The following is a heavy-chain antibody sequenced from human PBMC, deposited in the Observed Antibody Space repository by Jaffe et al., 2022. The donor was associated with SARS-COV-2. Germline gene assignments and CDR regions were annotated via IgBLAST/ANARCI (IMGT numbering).Heavy chain of an antibody. Sequence: QVQLVESGGGVVQPGRSLRLSCAASGFTFSSYGMHWVRQAPGKGLEWVAVIWYDGSNKYYADSVKGRFTISRDNSKNTLYLQMNSLRAEDTAVYYCARDFAGTMVGMDVWGQGTTVTVSS. CDR2: IWYDGSNK. CDR1: GFTFSSYG. CDR3: ARDFAGTMVGMDV. J-gene: IGHJ6*02. V-gene: IGHV3-33*01. D-gene: IGHD1-7*01.